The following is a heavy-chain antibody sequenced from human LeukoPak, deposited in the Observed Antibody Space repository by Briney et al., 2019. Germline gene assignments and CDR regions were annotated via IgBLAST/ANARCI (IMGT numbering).Heavy chain of an antibody. CDR1: GFTFSNAW. Sequence: GGSLRLSCAASGFTFSNAWMSWVRQAPGKGLEWVGRIKSKTDGGTTDYAAPVKGRFTISRDDPKNTLYLQMNSLKTEDTAVYYCTTDSFLYYDSSGYYTPFDYWGQGTLVTVSS. CDR3: TTDSFLYYDSSGYYTPFDY. D-gene: IGHD3-22*01. J-gene: IGHJ4*02. CDR2: IKSKTDGGTT. V-gene: IGHV3-15*01.